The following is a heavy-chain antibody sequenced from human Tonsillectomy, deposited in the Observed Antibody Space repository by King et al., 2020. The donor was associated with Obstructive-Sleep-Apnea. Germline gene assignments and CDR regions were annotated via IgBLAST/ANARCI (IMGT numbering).Heavy chain of an antibody. V-gene: IGHV3-9*01. Sequence: VQLVESGGGLVQPGRSLRLSCAASGFTLEDYAMHWVRQAPGKGLEWVSGISWNSGSVGYADSVKGRFTVSRDNAKNSLYLQMNSLRAEDTDLYFCAKDIDWGVDMEGGARDQWGQGTLVTVSS. D-gene: IGHD7-27*01. J-gene: IGHJ4*02. CDR3: AKDIDWGVDMEGGARDQ. CDR2: ISWNSGSV. CDR1: GFTLEDYA.